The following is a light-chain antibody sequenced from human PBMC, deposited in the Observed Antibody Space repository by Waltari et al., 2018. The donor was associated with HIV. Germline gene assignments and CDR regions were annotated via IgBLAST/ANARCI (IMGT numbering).Light chain of an antibody. CDR3: ASWDDNLNSWV. CDR1: DSNLGSNY. J-gene: IGLJ3*02. Sequence: QSVVTQPPSASGTPGQRVTISCSGSDSNLGSNYVYWYQDLPGTAPKLLIYKNNQRSSGVPDRFSGSKSDTSASLAIRGLRSEDEADYYCASWDDNLNSWVFGGGTKLTVL. CDR2: KNN. V-gene: IGLV1-47*01.